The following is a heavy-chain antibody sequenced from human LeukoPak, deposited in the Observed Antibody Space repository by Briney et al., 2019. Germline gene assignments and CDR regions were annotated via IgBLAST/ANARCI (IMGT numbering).Heavy chain of an antibody. J-gene: IGHJ4*02. CDR2: IYPVDSDT. V-gene: IGHV5-51*01. Sequence: GESLQISCQGSGYSFATYWIGWVRQMPGKGLEWMGIIYPVDSDTRYSPSFQGQVTISADKSISTAYLQWSRLKASDTAMYYCARGGDINSPLDYWGQGTLVTVSS. D-gene: IGHD3-16*02. CDR3: ARGGDINSPLDY. CDR1: GYSFATYW.